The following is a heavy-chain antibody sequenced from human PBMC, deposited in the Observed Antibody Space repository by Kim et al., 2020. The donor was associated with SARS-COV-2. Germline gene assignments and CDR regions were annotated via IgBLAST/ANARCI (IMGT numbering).Heavy chain of an antibody. Sequence: GGSLRLSCAASGFTFSSYALSWVRQAPGKGLDWVSAISGSGGSPYYADSVQGRFTISRDNSKSTLFLQMNSLGAEDTAIYYCVKGSSAARPYYFDYWGPGILVTVSS. CDR2: ISGSGGSP. V-gene: IGHV3-23*01. CDR3: VKGSSAARPYYFDY. CDR1: GFTFSSYA. J-gene: IGHJ4*02. D-gene: IGHD6-25*01.